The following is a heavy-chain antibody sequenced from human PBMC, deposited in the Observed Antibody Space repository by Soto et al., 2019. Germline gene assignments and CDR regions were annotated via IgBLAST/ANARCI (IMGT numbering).Heavy chain of an antibody. V-gene: IGHV4-39*01. CDR1: GGSISSSSYY. CDR2: IYYSGST. CDR3: ARNMVRGVIGGSDY. Sequence: LSLTCTVSGGSISSSSYYWGWIRQPPGKGLEWIGSIYYSGSTYYNPSLKSRVTISVDTSKNQFSLKLSSVTAADTAVYYCARNMVRGVIGGSDYWGQGTLVTVSS. J-gene: IGHJ4*02. D-gene: IGHD3-10*01.